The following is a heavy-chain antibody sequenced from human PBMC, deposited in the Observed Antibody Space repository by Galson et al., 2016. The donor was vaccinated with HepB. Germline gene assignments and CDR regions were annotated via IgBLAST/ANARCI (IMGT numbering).Heavy chain of an antibody. D-gene: IGHD5-12*01. Sequence: SLRLSCAASGLTFGDYAMHWVRQAPGKGLEWVSGINWNGSMKGYGGSMKGRFTISRDNAKNSLFLEMTSLRDEDTALYYCAKASSQSRYKSPLDYWGQGTLVTVSS. CDR3: AKASSQSRYKSPLDY. CDR2: INWNGSMK. CDR1: GLTFGDYA. J-gene: IGHJ4*02. V-gene: IGHV3-9*01.